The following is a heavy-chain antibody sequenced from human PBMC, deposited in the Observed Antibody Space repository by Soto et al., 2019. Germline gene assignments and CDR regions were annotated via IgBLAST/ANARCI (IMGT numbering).Heavy chain of an antibody. D-gene: IGHD6-13*01. J-gene: IGHJ4*02. Sequence: EVQLLESGGGLVQPGGSLRLSCAASGFTFSSYAMSWVRQAPGKGLEWVSAISGSGGSTYYADSVKSRFTISRDNSKNTLYLQMNSLRSEDTAVYYCAKDRAAGDFYYWGQGTLVTVSS. CDR3: AKDRAAGDFYY. CDR2: ISGSGGST. CDR1: GFTFSSYA. V-gene: IGHV3-23*01.